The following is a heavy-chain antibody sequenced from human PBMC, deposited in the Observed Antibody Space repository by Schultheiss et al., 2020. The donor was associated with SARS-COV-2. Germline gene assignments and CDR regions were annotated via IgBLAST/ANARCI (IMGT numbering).Heavy chain of an antibody. CDR2: IYYSGST. CDR1: GGSISSGGYY. J-gene: IGHJ4*02. Sequence: SETLSLTCTVSGGSISSGGYYWSWIRQHPGKGLEWIGYIYYSGSTNYNPSLKSRVTISVDTSKNQFSLKLSSVTAADTAVYYCARGPTSGAHYDYWGQGTLVTVSS. V-gene: IGHV4-31*03. CDR3: ARGPTSGAHYDY. D-gene: IGHD6-19*01.